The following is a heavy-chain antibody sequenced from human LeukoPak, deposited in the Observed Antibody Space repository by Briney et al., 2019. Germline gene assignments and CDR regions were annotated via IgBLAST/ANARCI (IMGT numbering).Heavy chain of an antibody. CDR2: IFHRGST. CDR1: GGSISSYY. CDR3: ARLGYCSSTSCYAFGWFDP. J-gene: IGHJ5*02. D-gene: IGHD2-2*01. Sequence: SETLSLTCTVSGGSISSYYWSWVRQPPGKGLEWIGNIFHRGSTFYNPSLKSRVTISVDTSKNQFSLKLSSVTAADTAVYYCARLGYCSSTSCYAFGWFDPWGQGTLVTVSS. V-gene: IGHV4-59*08.